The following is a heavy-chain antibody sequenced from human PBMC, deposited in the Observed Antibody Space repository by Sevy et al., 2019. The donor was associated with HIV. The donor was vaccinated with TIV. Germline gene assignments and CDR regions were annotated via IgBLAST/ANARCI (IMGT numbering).Heavy chain of an antibody. J-gene: IGHJ3*02. CDR2: ISSGGSTI. CDR3: ARDRSYYYDSSGYYSHDAFDI. V-gene: IGHV3-48*03. CDR1: GFTFSSYE. D-gene: IGHD3-22*01. Sequence: GGSLRLSCAASGFTFSSYEMNWVRQAPGKGLEWVSYISSGGSTIYYADSVKGRFTISRDNAKNSLYLQMSSLRAEDTAVYYCARDRSYYYDSSGYYSHDAFDIWGQGTMVTVSS.